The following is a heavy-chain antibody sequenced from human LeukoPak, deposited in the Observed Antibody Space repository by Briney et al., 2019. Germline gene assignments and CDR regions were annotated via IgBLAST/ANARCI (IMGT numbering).Heavy chain of an antibody. CDR2: IRQDGGEK. CDR1: GFTFTSYW. CDR3: ARDGTAAGLYFDL. D-gene: IGHD6-13*01. V-gene: IGHV3-7*01. J-gene: IGHJ4*01. Sequence: PGGSLRLSCAVSGFTFTSYWMNWVRQAPGKGLEWVASIRQDGGEKSYADFVKGRFTISRDNTKNSLYLQMSSLRAEDTAVYYCARDGTAAGLYFDLWGPGTLVTVSS.